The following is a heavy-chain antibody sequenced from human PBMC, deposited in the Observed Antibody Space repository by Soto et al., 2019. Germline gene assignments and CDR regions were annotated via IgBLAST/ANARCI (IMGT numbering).Heavy chain of an antibody. D-gene: IGHD2-15*01. J-gene: IGHJ5*02. CDR3: ARDCSGGTCYSFWFAP. CDR1: GYTFNNYA. CDR2: ISVFNGNT. Sequence: GASVKVSCKASGYTFNNYAITWVRQAPGQGLEWMGWISVFNGNTNYAQKFLGRVTMTTDTSTNTAYMELRSLRSDDTAVYFCARDCSGGTCYSFWFAPWGQGTLVTVSS. V-gene: IGHV1-18*01.